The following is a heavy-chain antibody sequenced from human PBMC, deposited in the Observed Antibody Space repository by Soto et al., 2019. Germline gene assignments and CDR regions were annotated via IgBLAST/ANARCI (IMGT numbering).Heavy chain of an antibody. J-gene: IGHJ4*02. D-gene: IGHD3-3*01. V-gene: IGHV5-51*01. CDR3: ARGGVSTRTFDY. CDR2: IYPSDSDT. Sequence: GESLKISCKGSGYNFAGYWIGWVRQMPGKGLELMGIIYPSDSDTRYRPSFQGQVTIPADKSISSAYLQWSSLRASDTAMYYCARGGVSTRTFDYWGQGTPVTVSS. CDR1: GYNFAGYW.